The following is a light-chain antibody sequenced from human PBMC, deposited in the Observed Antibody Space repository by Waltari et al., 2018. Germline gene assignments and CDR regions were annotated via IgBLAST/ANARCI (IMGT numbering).Light chain of an antibody. CDR2: QAS. J-gene: IGKJ1*01. Sequence: DIQMTQSPSTLSASVGARVTITGRASQNVNNWLAWYQQKPGSAPKLLIYQASILETGVPSRFSGSGSGTEFTLTISSLQPDDFATYYCQQYNSHSKTFGQGTQVEIK. V-gene: IGKV1-5*03. CDR3: QQYNSHSKT. CDR1: QNVNNW.